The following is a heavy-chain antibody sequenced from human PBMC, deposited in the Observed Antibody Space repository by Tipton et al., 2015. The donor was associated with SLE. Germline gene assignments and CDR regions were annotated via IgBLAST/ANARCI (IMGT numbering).Heavy chain of an antibody. CDR1: GGSINNYH. V-gene: IGHV4-59*12. D-gene: IGHD3-22*01. Sequence: TLSLTCTVSGGSINNYHWSWIRQPPGKGLEFIGYIFYTGTTDYNPSLKSRVTISVDPSKNQFSLKLSSVTAADTATYYCARDEYRYDATGYHLLGHFDFWGQGTLVTVSS. J-gene: IGHJ4*02. CDR3: ARDEYRYDATGYHLLGHFDF. CDR2: IFYTGTT.